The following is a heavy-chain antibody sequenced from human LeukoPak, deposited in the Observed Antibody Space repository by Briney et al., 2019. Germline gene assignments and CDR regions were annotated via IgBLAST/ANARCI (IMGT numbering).Heavy chain of an antibody. CDR2: ISGSGSAT. J-gene: IGHJ4*02. V-gene: IGHV3-48*03. Sequence: GGSLRLSCAASGFTFSSYEMTWVRQAPGKGLEWISYISGSGSATSYADSVKGRFSIAGDNAENSLSLQLNSLRAEDTAVYYCARVGVGATPFDYWGQGTLVTVSS. D-gene: IGHD1-26*01. CDR1: GFTFSSYE. CDR3: ARVGVGATPFDY.